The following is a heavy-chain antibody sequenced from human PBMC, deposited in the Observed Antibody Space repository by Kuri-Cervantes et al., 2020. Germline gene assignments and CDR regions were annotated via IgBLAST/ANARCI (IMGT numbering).Heavy chain of an antibody. CDR2: IQSKTDGGTT. D-gene: IGHD4-23*01. V-gene: IGHV3-15*01. CDR1: GIIFDNTW. Sequence: GGSLRLSCSAAGIIFDNTWMSWVRQAPGKGLEWVGRIQSKTDGGTTDYAAPVKGRFTISRDDSKNTLYLQMISLTSEDTAVYYCATDLRWELAGFSHWGQGTLVTVSS. J-gene: IGHJ4*02. CDR3: ATDLRWELAGFSH.